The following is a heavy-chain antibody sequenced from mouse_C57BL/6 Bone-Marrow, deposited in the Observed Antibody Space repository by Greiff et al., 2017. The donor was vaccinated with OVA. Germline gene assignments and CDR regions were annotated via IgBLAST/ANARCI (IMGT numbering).Heavy chain of an antibody. CDR2: IDPSDSET. J-gene: IGHJ3*01. CDR3: ARKAYYGSSAWFAY. D-gene: IGHD1-1*01. Sequence: VQLQESGAELVRPGSSVKLSCKASGYTFTSYWMHWVKQRPIQGLEWIGNIDPSDSETHYNQKFKDKATLTVDKSSSTAYMQLSSLTSEDSAVYYCARKAYYGSSAWFAYWGQGTLVTVSA. CDR1: GYTFTSYW. V-gene: IGHV1-52*01.